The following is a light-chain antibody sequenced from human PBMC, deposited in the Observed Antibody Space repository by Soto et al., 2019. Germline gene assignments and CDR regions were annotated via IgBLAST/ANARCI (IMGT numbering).Light chain of an antibody. CDR1: QSVSSN. V-gene: IGKV3-15*01. Sequence: EIVMTQSPATLSVSPGERATLSCRASQSVSSNLAWYQQKPGQAPRLLIYGASTRATGIPARFSGSGSGTEFTLPISSLQSEDFAVYYCQQYNNWLLLTFGGGTKVDIK. J-gene: IGKJ4*01. CDR3: QQYNNWLLLT. CDR2: GAS.